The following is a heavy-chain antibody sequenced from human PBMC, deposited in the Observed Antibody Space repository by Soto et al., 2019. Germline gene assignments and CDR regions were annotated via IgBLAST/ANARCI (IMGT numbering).Heavy chain of an antibody. D-gene: IGHD5-18*01. Sequence: SETLSLTCTVSGGSISSSSYYWGWIRQPPGKGLEWIGSIYYSGSTYYNPSLKSRVTISVDTSKNQFSLKLSSVTAADTAVYYCARGGRKYSYVDFDYWGQGTLVTVSS. CDR1: GGSISSSSYY. V-gene: IGHV4-39*01. CDR2: IYYSGST. CDR3: ARGGRKYSYVDFDY. J-gene: IGHJ4*02.